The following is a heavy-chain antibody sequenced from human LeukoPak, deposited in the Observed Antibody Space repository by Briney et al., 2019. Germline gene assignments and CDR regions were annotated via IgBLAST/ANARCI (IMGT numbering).Heavy chain of an antibody. CDR3: ARIWYFGDNNWRYFDY. Sequence: GGSLRLFCAASGFTFNNYWMSWVRQAPGKGLEWVADIDPDGSETQYVDSVKGRFTTSRDNAKNSLFLQMNGLRAEDTAIYYCARIWYFGDNNWRYFDYWGQGTLVTVFS. V-gene: IGHV3-7*01. CDR2: IDPDGSET. CDR1: GFTFNNYW. J-gene: IGHJ4*02. D-gene: IGHD1-20*01.